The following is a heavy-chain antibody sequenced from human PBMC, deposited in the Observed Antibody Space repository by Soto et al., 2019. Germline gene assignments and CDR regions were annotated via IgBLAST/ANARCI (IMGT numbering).Heavy chain of an antibody. CDR1: GYTFTSYG. D-gene: IGHD6-6*01. Sequence: QVQLVQFGAEVKKPGASVKVSCKASGYTFTSYGISWVRQAPGQGLEWMGWISAYNGNTNYAQKLQGRVTMNTDTTTSTAYMELRSLRSDDTAVYYCARGGRYSSSAYYYYYYMDVWGKGTTVTVSS. CDR3: ARGGRYSSSAYYYYYYMDV. CDR2: ISAYNGNT. J-gene: IGHJ6*03. V-gene: IGHV1-18*01.